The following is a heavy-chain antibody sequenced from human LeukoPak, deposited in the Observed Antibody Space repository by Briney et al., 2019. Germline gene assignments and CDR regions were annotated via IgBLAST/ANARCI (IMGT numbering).Heavy chain of an antibody. V-gene: IGHV5-10-1*01. Sequence: GESLRISCNGSGYXFRSYWISWVRQMPGKGLEWMGRIDPTDSYTDYSPSFEGHVTISVDRSITTAYLQWSSLKASDTAMYFCASSRAGTLKVHNWFDPWGQGSLVTVSS. J-gene: IGHJ5*02. CDR3: ASSRAGTLKVHNWFDP. CDR1: GYXFRSYW. CDR2: IDPTDSYT. D-gene: IGHD6-19*01.